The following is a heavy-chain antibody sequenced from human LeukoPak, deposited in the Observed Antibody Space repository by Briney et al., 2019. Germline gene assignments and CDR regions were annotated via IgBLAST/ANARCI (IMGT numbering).Heavy chain of an antibody. Sequence: GGSLRLSCAASGFSFSDYQMNWIRQAPGKGLEWISYMSPGGGNIYFADSVKGRFTLSRDNAKHSLDLQMNSLTAEDTAVYYCSSGRDIAVAGPGGYFDYWGQGTLVTVSS. J-gene: IGHJ4*02. V-gene: IGHV3-11*01. CDR1: GFSFSDYQ. D-gene: IGHD6-19*01. CDR2: MSPGGGNI. CDR3: SSGRDIAVAGPGGYFDY.